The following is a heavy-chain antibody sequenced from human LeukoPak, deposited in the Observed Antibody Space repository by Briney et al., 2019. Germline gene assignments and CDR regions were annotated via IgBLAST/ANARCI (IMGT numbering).Heavy chain of an antibody. D-gene: IGHD3-10*01. J-gene: IGHJ4*02. Sequence: GGSLRLSCAASGFTFSSYFMSWVRQAPGKGLEWVANINQDGSEKYYVDSVKGRFTISRDNAKNSLYLQMNSLRAEDTAVYYCTRGFGEFSGGQGTPVTVSS. V-gene: IGHV3-7*04. CDR3: TRGFGEFS. CDR2: INQDGSEK. CDR1: GFTFSSYF.